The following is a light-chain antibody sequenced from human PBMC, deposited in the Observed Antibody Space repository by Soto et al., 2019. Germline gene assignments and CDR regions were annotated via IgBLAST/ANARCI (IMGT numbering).Light chain of an antibody. V-gene: IGLV2-14*01. CDR2: KVS. J-gene: IGLJ1*01. CDR3: SSFTSSTPGV. CDR1: SSDIGGYNY. Sequence: QSALTQPASVSGSPGQSITISCTGTSSDIGGYNYVSWYQQHPGRAPKLMIYKVSNRPSGVSYRFSGSKSGNTASLTISGLQAEDEADYYCSSFTSSTPGVFGTGTKVTVL.